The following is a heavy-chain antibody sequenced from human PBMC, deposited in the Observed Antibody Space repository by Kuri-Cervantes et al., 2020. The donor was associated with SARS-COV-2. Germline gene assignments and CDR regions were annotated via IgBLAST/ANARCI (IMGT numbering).Heavy chain of an antibody. Sequence: GGSLRLSCAASGFTVSSNYMSWVRQAPGKGLEWVSVIYSGGSTYYADSVKGRFTISRDNSKNTLYLQMNSLRAEDTAVYYCARDRAGYCSSTSCFRRYDSSGYYILWGQGTLVTVSS. D-gene: IGHD2-2*01. J-gene: IGHJ4*02. CDR1: GFTVSSNY. V-gene: IGHV3-53*01. CDR2: IYSGGST. CDR3: ARDRAGYCSSTSCFRRYDSSGYYIL.